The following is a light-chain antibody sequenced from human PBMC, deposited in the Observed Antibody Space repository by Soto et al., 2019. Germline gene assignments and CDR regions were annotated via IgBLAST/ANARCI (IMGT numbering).Light chain of an antibody. CDR2: DST. J-gene: IGKJ5*01. Sequence: EIVLTQSPGTLSLSPGERATLSCRASQSIHTSLAWYQQKSGKPPRLVTYDSTLRANGVPDRFGGSRSGTEFTLTINSLEPEDFAVYYCQQRNVWPPITFGQGTRLEIK. CDR3: QQRNVWPPIT. V-gene: IGKV3-11*01. CDR1: QSIHTS.